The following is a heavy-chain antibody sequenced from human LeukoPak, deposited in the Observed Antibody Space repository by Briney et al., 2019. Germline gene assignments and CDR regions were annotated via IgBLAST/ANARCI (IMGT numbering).Heavy chain of an antibody. D-gene: IGHD2-15*01. CDR2: IKSKTDGGTT. CDR3: TTVPRYCSVGRCSQFDY. Sequence: GGSLRLSCAASGFTFSNAWMSWVRQAPGKGLDWVGRIKSKTDGGTTDYAAPVKGRFTISRDDSKNKLYLQMNSLKTEDTAVYYCTTVPRYCSVGRCSQFDYWGQGTLVTVSS. J-gene: IGHJ4*02. V-gene: IGHV3-15*01. CDR1: GFTFSNAW.